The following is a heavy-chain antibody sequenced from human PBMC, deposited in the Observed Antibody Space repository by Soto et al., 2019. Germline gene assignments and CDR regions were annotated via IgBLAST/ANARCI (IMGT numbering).Heavy chain of an antibody. CDR3: ARAPKVSGSSQTLTES. D-gene: IGHD6-6*01. V-gene: IGHV4-34*01. CDR1: RVSIGYYY. J-gene: IGHJ4*02. CDR2: ISQSGNT. Sequence: CSIYRVSIGYYYVILLRQNNGKGLEWIGEISQSGNTNYSPSLKSRVSISIDTSKKQFSLNLASVSAADTAVYYGARAPKVSGSSQTLTESWGPGNRVTVSA.